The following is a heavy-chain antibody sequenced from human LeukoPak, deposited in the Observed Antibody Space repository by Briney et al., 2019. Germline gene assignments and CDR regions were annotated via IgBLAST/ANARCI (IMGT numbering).Heavy chain of an antibody. D-gene: IGHD2-8*01. CDR3: ARMLAIDY. CDR1: GFTFSSYS. CDR2: ISSSSSTI. J-gene: IGHJ4*02. V-gene: IGHV3-48*01. Sequence: GGSLRLSCAASGFTFSSYSMNWVRQAPGKGLEWVSYISSSSSTIYYADSVKGRFTISRDNAKNSLYLQMNSLRAEDTAVYYCARMLAIDYWGQGTLVTVSS.